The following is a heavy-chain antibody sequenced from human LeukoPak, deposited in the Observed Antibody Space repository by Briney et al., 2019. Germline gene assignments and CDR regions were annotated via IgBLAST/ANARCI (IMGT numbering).Heavy chain of an antibody. CDR3: ARATTTRTRFDY. D-gene: IGHD4-17*01. CDR2: IYSGGST. V-gene: IGHV3-53*01. J-gene: IGHJ4*02. CDR1: GYTLTELS. Sequence: ASVKVSCKVSGYTLTELSMHWVRQAPGKGLEWVSVIYSGGSTYYADSVKGRFTISRDNSKNTLYLQMNSLRDEDTAVYFCARATTTRTRFDYWGQGTLVTVSS.